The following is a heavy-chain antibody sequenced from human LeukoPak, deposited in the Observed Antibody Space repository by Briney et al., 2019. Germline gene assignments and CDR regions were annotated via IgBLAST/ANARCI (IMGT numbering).Heavy chain of an antibody. CDR1: GFTFSGSA. CDR2: IRSKANSYAT. Sequence: GGSLRLSCAASGFTFSGSAMHWVRQASGKGLEWVGRIRSKANSYATAYAASVKGRFTISRDDSKNTAYLQMNSLKTEDTAVYYCTRRRQDYDFWSGYGFDPWGQGTLVTVSS. CDR3: TRRRQDYDFWSGYGFDP. V-gene: IGHV3-73*01. J-gene: IGHJ5*02. D-gene: IGHD3-3*01.